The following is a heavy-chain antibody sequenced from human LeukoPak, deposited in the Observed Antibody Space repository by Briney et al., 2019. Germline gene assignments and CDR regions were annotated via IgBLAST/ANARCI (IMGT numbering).Heavy chain of an antibody. V-gene: IGHV3-66*01. CDR2: LYRGGNT. D-gene: IGHD2-21*01. CDR3: ARDRIEGATSDFDY. CDR1: GLTVSDNF. J-gene: IGHJ4*02. Sequence: PGGSLRLSCAASGLTVSDNFMSWVSQDPGKGLEWVSVLYRGGNTYYAVSVRGRFTISRDNSKNMVYLQMNSLTAEDTAVYYCARDRIEGATSDFDYWGQGTLVIVSS.